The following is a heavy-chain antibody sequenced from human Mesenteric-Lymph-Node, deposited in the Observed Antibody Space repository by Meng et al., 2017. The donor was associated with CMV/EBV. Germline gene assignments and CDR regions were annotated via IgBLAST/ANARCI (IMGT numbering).Heavy chain of an antibody. CDR3: ALLGYCSSTSCYGNYYGMDV. V-gene: IGHV3-21*01. Sequence: GESLKISCAASGFTFSAFSMNWVRQAPGKGLEWVSSISSSSSYLFYADSLKGRFTISRDNAGNSLSLQMNSLRAEDTAVYYCALLGYCSSTSCYGNYYGMDVWGQGTTVTVSS. J-gene: IGHJ6*02. D-gene: IGHD2-2*01. CDR2: ISSSSSYL. CDR1: GFTFSAFS.